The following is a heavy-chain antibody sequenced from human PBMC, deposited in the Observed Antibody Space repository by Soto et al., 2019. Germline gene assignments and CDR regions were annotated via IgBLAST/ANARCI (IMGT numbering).Heavy chain of an antibody. J-gene: IGHJ4*02. V-gene: IGHV3-23*01. D-gene: IGHD6-13*01. CDR3: AKGLINGRWYAED. Sequence: VHLLESGGGLVQPGESLRLSCGASGFTFRTCVMTWVRQAPGKGLEWVSCISESGTGTYYADSVKGRFTISRDNSKNTMYLQMNNLRAEDTGVYYCAKGLINGRWYAEDWGQGTLVTVSS. CDR2: ISESGTGT. CDR1: GFTFRTCV.